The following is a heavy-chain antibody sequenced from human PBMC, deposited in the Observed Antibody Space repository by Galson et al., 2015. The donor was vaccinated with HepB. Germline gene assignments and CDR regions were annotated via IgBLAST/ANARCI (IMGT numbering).Heavy chain of an antibody. CDR3: AKGGVGELYWYFDL. CDR2: ISYDGSNK. D-gene: IGHD1-26*01. J-gene: IGHJ2*01. CDR1: GFTFSSYG. Sequence: SLRLSCAASGFTFSSYGMHWVRQAPGKGLEWVAVISYDGSNKYYADSVKGRFTISRDNSKNTLYLRMNSLRAEDTAVYYCAKGGVGELYWYFDLWGRGTLVTVSS. V-gene: IGHV3-30*18.